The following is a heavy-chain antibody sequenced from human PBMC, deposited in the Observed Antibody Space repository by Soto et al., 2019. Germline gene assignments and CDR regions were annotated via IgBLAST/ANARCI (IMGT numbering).Heavy chain of an antibody. V-gene: IGHV1-18*01. CDR1: GYTFTSYG. D-gene: IGHD5-12*01. J-gene: IGHJ4*01. Sequence: RASVKVSCKASGYTFTSYGISWVRQAPGQGLEWMGWISAYNGNTNYAQKLQGRVTMTTDTSTSTAYMELRSLRSDDTAVYYCARDFPICSNSGYGYYFYYRAQRTPVPVS. CDR3: ARDFPICSNSGYGYYFYY. CDR2: ISAYNGNT.